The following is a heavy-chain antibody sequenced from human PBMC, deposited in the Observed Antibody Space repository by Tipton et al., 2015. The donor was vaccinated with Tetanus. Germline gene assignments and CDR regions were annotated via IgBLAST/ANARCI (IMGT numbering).Heavy chain of an antibody. J-gene: IGHJ2*01. D-gene: IGHD3-16*01. V-gene: IGHV1-18*01. CDR3: ARVWGRSYWYFDN. CDR1: GYNFISYG. CDR2: ISTFNGNT. Sequence: QLVQSGPEVKKPGASVKVSCKTSGYNFISYGISWVRQAPGHGLEWMGWISTFNGNTNFAPKFQGRVTLTTDTSTSTVYMDLRSLRSDDTAIYYCARVWGRSYWYFDNWGRGTLVTVSS.